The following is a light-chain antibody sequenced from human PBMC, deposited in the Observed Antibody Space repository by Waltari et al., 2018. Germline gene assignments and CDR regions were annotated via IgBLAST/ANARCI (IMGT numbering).Light chain of an antibody. J-gene: IGKJ1*01. Sequence: EIVMTQSPATLSVSPGERATLSCRASQSVSSDLAWYRQKPGQAPRLLIYAASTRATSIPARFSGSGSETEFSLTISSLQPEDFAVYYCQQYNNWPGTFGQGTKVEIK. V-gene: IGKV3-15*01. CDR3: QQYNNWPGT. CDR2: AAS. CDR1: QSVSSD.